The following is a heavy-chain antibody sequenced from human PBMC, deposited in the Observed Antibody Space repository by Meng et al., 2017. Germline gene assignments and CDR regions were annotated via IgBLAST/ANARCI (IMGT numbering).Heavy chain of an antibody. CDR3: ARESWFDP. Sequence: VQSVQVGAWVREPGSSVNVSCKASGGTFSSYAISWVRQAPGQGLEWMGGIIPIFGTANYAQKFQGRVTITADESTSTAYMELSSLRSEDTAVYYCARESWFDPWGQGTLVTVSS. CDR1: GGTFSSYA. J-gene: IGHJ5*02. CDR2: IIPIFGTA. V-gene: IGHV1-69*01.